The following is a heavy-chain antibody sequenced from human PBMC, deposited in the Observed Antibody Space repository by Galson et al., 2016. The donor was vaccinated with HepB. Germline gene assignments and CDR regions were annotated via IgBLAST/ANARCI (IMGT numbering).Heavy chain of an antibody. Sequence: SETLSLTCTVSGGSISSASYYWGWLRQPPGKGLEWIGSISYTGTTYYNPSVKTRATLSVDTSKNHFSLRLSSVTAADTAVYYCARLYYDFWSGYPADPWGQGTLATVSS. CDR2: ISYTGTT. CDR1: GGSISSASYY. D-gene: IGHD3-3*01. V-gene: IGHV4-39*02. CDR3: ARLYYDFWSGYPADP. J-gene: IGHJ5*02.